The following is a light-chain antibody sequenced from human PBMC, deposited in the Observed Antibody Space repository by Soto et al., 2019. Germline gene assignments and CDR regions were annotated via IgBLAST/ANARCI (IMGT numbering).Light chain of an antibody. V-gene: IGKV1-39*01. Sequence: DIQMTQSPSSLSASVGDRVTITCRASQSIRTYLIWYQQKSGKAPKLLIYAASSLQSGVPARFSGSGSGTDFTLTISSLQPEDFATYYCQQTYSNMWTFGQGTKVDIK. CDR1: QSIRTY. J-gene: IGKJ1*01. CDR2: AAS. CDR3: QQTYSNMWT.